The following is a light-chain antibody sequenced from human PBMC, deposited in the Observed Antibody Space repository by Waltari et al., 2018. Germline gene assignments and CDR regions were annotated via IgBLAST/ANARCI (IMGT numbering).Light chain of an antibody. CDR3: GAWDASLNGYV. CDR1: HSTIGSNV. J-gene: IGLJ1*01. V-gene: IGLV1-44*01. CDR2: SSN. Sequence: QSVLTQPTSASGTPGQRVTISCSGSHSTIGSNVVNWYQQLPGTAPKLLIHSSNLRPSGFPARFSGSKSGTSASLAISGLQSEDEADYHCGAWDASLNGYVFGTGTKVTVL.